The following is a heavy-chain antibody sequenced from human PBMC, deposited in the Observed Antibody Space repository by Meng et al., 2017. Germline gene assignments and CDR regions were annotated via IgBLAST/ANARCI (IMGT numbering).Heavy chain of an antibody. D-gene: IGHD6-13*01. CDR2: IYYSGST. CDR1: GGSISSSSYY. V-gene: IGHV4-39*07. J-gene: IGHJ4*02. CDR3: AIAQDQWQQLVVGLYYFDY. Sequence: SETLSPTCTVSGGSISSSSYYWGWIRQPPGRGLEWIGSIYYSGSTYYNPSLKSRVTISVDTSQNQFSLKLSSVTAADTAVYYCAIAQDQWQQLVVGLYYFDYWGQGTLVTVSS.